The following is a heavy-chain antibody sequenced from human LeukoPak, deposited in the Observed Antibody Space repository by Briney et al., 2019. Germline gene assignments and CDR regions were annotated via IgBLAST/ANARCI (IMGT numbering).Heavy chain of an antibody. V-gene: IGHV4-59*08. J-gene: IGHJ4*02. D-gene: IGHD3-9*01. CDR3: ARLPWYYDILTGYYKPSGFDY. CDR1: GGSISSYH. Sequence: SETLSLTCTVSGGSISSYHWSWIRQPPGKGLEWIGYIYYSGSTNYNPSLKSRVTISVDTSKNQFSLKLSSVTAADTAVYYCARLPWYYDILTGYYKPSGFDYWGQGTLVTVSS. CDR2: IYYSGST.